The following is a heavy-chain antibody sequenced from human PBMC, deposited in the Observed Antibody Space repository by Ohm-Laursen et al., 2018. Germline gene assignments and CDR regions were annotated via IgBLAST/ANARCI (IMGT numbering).Heavy chain of an antibody. Sequence: ASVKVSCNASGYTFTSYGISWVRQAPGQGLEWMGWISAYNGNTNYAQKLQGRVTMTRNTSISTAYMELSSLRSEDTAVYYCARADYYDSSGYYYGAHYYYYGMDVWGQGTTVTVSS. CDR2: ISAYNGNT. CDR3: ARADYYDSSGYYYGAHYYYYGMDV. J-gene: IGHJ6*02. D-gene: IGHD3-22*01. CDR1: GYTFTSYG. V-gene: IGHV1-18*01.